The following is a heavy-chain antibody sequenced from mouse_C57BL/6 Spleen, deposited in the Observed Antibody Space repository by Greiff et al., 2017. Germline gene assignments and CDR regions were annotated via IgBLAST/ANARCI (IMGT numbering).Heavy chain of an antibody. J-gene: IGHJ3*01. Sequence: VQLQQPGAELVKPGASVKMSCKASGYTFTSYWITWVKQRPGQGLEWIGDIYPGSGSTNYNEKFKSKATLTVDTSSSTAYMQLSSLTSEDSAVYYGARSDDGDSAWFAYWGQGTLVTVSA. CDR2: IYPGSGST. CDR1: GYTFTSYW. CDR3: ARSDDGDSAWFAY. D-gene: IGHD2-3*01. V-gene: IGHV1-55*01.